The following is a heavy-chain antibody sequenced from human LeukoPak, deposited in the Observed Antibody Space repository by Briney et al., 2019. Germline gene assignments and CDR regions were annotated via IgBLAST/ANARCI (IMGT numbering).Heavy chain of an antibody. J-gene: IGHJ4*02. CDR1: GGSISSGSYY. V-gene: IGHV4-61*02. Sequence: SQTLSLTCTVSGGSISSGSYYWSCIRQPAGKGLEWIGPIYTCGSTNYNPSLKSRVTISVDTSKNQFSLKLSSVPAADTAVYYCASAYYYDSSVLDYWGQGTLVTVSS. CDR3: ASAYYYDSSVLDY. D-gene: IGHD3-22*01. CDR2: IYTCGST.